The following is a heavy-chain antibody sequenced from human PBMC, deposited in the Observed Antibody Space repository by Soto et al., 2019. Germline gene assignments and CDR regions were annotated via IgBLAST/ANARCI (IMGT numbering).Heavy chain of an antibody. CDR3: ARGDDILTGQFDY. D-gene: IGHD3-9*01. Sequence: PSETLSLTCTVSGGSVSSGSYYWSWIRQPPGKGLEWIGYIYYSGSTNYNPFLKSRVTISVDTSKNQFSLKLSSVTAADTAVYYCARGDDILTGQFDYWGQGTLVTSPQ. CDR2: IYYSGST. CDR1: GGSVSSGSYY. J-gene: IGHJ4*02. V-gene: IGHV4-61*01.